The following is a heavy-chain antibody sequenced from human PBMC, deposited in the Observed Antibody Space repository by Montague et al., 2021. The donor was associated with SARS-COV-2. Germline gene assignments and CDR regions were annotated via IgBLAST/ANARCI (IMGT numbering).Heavy chain of an antibody. CDR1: NGSISSYY. V-gene: IGHV4-59*01. CDR2: IYYRGST. CDR3: AREGLNNWFDP. J-gene: IGHJ5*02. Sequence: SETLSLTCSVSNGSISSYYWSWVRQPPGKRLEWIGYIYYRGSTNYNPSLESRVTISVDTSKNQFSLKLRSVTAADTAVHFCAREGLNNWFDPWGQGTLVIVSS.